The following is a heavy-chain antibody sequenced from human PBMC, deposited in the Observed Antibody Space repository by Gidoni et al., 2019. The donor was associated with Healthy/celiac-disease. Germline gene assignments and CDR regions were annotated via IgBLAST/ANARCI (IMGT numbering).Heavy chain of an antibody. CDR2: IIPIFGTA. V-gene: IGHV1-69*01. D-gene: IGHD2-2*01. CDR1: GGTFSSYA. CDR3: AREAGYCSSTSCLYYFDY. Sequence: QVQLVQSGAEVKKPGSSVKVSCKASGGTFSSYAISWVRQAPGQGLEWMGGIIPIFGTANYAHKFQGRVTITADESTSTAYMELSSLRSEDTAVYYCAREAGYCSSTSCLYYFDYWGQGTLVTVSS. J-gene: IGHJ4*02.